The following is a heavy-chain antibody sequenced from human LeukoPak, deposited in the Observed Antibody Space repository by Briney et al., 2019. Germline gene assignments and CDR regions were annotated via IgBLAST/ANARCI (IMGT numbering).Heavy chain of an antibody. CDR2: MNPNSGNT. CDR3: ARGRSPAGIRGNWFDP. CDR1: GYTFTSYD. V-gene: IGHV1-8*01. J-gene: IGHJ5*02. Sequence: ASVKVSCKASGYTFTSYDINWVRQAAGQGLERMGWMNPNSGNTGYAQKFQGRVTMTRNTSISTAYMELSSLRSEDTAVYYCARGRSPAGIRGNWFDPWGQGTLVTVSS. D-gene: IGHD2-2*02.